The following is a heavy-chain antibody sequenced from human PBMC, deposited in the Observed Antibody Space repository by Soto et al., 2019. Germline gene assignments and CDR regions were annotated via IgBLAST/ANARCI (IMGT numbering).Heavy chain of an antibody. CDR1: GGSISSGGYY. J-gene: IGHJ6*02. CDR2: IYYSGST. CDR3: ARDKCYDGSGKDGMDV. D-gene: IGHD3-10*01. V-gene: IGHV4-31*03. Sequence: PSETLSLTCTVSGGSISSGGYYWGWIRQHPGKGLEWIGYIYYSGSTYYNPSLKSRVTIAVDTSKNQFSLKLSSVTAADTAVYYCARDKCYDGSGKDGMDVWGQGTTVTVSS.